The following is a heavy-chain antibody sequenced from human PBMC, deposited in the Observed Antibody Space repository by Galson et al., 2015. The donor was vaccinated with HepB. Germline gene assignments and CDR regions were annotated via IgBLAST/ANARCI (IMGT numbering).Heavy chain of an antibody. CDR3: AYGVDV. CDR2: TYYRSKWQK. J-gene: IGHJ6*02. V-gene: IGHV6-1*01. CDR1: GDSVSANTAV. Sequence: CAISGDSVSANTAVWNWIRQSPSRGPEWLGRTYYRSKWQKDYAVSMRSRITISTDTSRNQVSLQLNSMSPEDTVVYYCAYGVDVWGQGTTVTVSS.